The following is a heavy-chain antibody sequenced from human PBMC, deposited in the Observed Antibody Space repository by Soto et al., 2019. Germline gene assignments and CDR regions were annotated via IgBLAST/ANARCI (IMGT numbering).Heavy chain of an antibody. J-gene: IGHJ6*02. CDR1: GRGRTSIN. V-gene: IGHV1-18*01. CDR3: AREAVVNLSTYRYRSGIDV. Sequence: VPVKRSCNANGRGRTSINSRCRRRAYGQELEWMGWISAYNGNTNYAQKLQGRVTMTTDTSTSTAYMKLRSLRSDDTAVYYCAREAVVNLSTYRYRSGIDVWGQGTTFTVSS. D-gene: IGHD2-15*01. CDR2: ISAYNGNT.